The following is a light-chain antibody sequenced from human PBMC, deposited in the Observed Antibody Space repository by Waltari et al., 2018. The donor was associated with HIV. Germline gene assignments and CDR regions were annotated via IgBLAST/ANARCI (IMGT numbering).Light chain of an antibody. CDR1: SSHLGTNP. J-gene: IGLJ3*02. CDR2: DTT. V-gene: IGLV1-51*01. Sequence: QSVLTQPPSVSTAPGQQATISCSGSSSHLGTNPVSWYQQFPGRIPNLLIYDTTKRPSGIPDRFSGSKSGTSATLDITGLQTGDEADYYCGAWDNRLRSVVFGGGTKLAVL. CDR3: GAWDNRLRSVV.